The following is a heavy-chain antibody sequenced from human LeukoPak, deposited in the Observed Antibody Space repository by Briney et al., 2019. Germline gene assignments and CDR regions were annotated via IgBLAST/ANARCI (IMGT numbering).Heavy chain of an antibody. CDR2: ISSSSSTI. V-gene: IGHV3-48*04. CDR1: GFTFSSNS. CDR3: ARDAYYYGSGSYYHDY. Sequence: GGSLRLSCAASGFTFSSNSMNWVRQAPGKGLEWVSYISSSSSTIYYADSVKGRFTISRDNAKNSLYLQMNSLRAEDTAVYYCARDAYYYGSGSYYHDYWGQGTLVTVSS. J-gene: IGHJ4*02. D-gene: IGHD3-10*01.